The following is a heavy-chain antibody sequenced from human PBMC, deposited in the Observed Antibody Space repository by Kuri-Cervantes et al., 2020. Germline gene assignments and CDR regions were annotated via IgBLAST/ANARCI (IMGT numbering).Heavy chain of an antibody. J-gene: IGHJ4*02. CDR1: GFAFSSYA. CDR2: ISGSGGATT. Sequence: GGSLRLSCAASGFAFSSYALTWVRQAPGKGLEWVSVISGSGGATTYYADSVKGRFTISRDNSKNTLYLQMNSLRAEDTAVYYCARLEYYYGSGTTRLFDYWGQGTLVTVSS. D-gene: IGHD3-10*01. V-gene: IGHV3-23*01. CDR3: ARLEYYYGSGTTRLFDY.